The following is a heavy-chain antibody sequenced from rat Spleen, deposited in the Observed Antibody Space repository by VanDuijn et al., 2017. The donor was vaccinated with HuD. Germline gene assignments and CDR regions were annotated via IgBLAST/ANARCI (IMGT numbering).Heavy chain of an antibody. Sequence: EVQLVESDGGLVQPGKSLKLSCAASGFTLSDHFMAWVRQAPTKGLEWVATINYDGSTTYYRDSVKGRFTISRDNAKSTLSLQMDSLRSDDTATYYCARRHYGYTDYFDYWGQGVMVTVSS. J-gene: IGHJ2*01. CDR2: INYDGSTT. V-gene: IGHV5-29*01. CDR3: ARRHYGYTDYFDY. D-gene: IGHD1-9*01. CDR1: GFTLSDHF.